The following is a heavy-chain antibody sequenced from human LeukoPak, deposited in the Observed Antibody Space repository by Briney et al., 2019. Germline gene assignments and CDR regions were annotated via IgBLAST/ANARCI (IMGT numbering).Heavy chain of an antibody. J-gene: IGHJ6*02. V-gene: IGHV4-59*12. CDR1: GGSISSYY. D-gene: IGHD3-22*01. CDR2: IYYSGST. Sequence: SETLSLTCTVSGGSISSYYWSWIRQPPGKGLEWIGYIYYSGSTNYNPSLKSRVTISVDTSKNQFSLKLSSVTAADTAVYYCARGRPDDSSGYYDYYYYYGMDVWGQGTTVTVSS. CDR3: ARGRPDDSSGYYDYYYYYGMDV.